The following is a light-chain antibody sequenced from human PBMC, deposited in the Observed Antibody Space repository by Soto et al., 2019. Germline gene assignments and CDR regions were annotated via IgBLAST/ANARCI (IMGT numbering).Light chain of an antibody. V-gene: IGKV3-11*01. CDR2: DAS. J-gene: IGKJ4*01. Sequence: EIVLTQSPATLSLSPGERATLSCRASQSVNYYLAWYQQKPGQAPRLLIYDASNRATGIPARFSGSGSGTDFTLTISSLEPECFAVYYCQQRTSWPLTFGGGTKVEIK. CDR3: QQRTSWPLT. CDR1: QSVNYY.